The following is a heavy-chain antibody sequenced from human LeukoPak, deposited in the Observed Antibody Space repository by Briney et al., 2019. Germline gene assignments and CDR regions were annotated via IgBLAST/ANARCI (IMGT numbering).Heavy chain of an antibody. D-gene: IGHD3-3*01. V-gene: IGHV4-34*01. CDR3: ARGGFWSGYYTRYFDY. Sequence: SETLSLTCAVYGGSFSGYYWSWIRQPPGKGLEWIGEINHSGSTNYNPSLKSRVTISVDTSKNQFSLKLGSVTAADTAVYYCARGGFWSGYYTRYFDYWGQGTLVTVSS. CDR1: GGSFSGYY. J-gene: IGHJ4*02. CDR2: INHSGST.